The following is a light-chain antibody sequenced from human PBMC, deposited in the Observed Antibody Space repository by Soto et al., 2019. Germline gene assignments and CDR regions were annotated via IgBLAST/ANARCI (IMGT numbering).Light chain of an antibody. CDR1: QSISSW. CDR3: QEYYTYPWT. CDR2: KVS. V-gene: IGKV1-5*03. Sequence: DIQRTQSPSTLSASIGDRVTINCRASQSISSWLAWYQQKPGKAPKFLIHKVSTLVSGVPSRFSGSGSGTEFTLTISSLQPDDFATYFCQEYYTYPWTFGQGTKVDIK. J-gene: IGKJ1*01.